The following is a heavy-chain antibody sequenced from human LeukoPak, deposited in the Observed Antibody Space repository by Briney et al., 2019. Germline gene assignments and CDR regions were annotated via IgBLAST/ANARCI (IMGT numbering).Heavy chain of an antibody. CDR2: IIPILGIA. CDR3: ARDRDSGSNQYYFDY. D-gene: IGHD1-26*01. V-gene: IGHV1-69*04. Sequence: GSSVKVSCKASGGTVISYAISWVRQALGQGLEWMGRIIPILGIANYAQKFQGRVTMTRDTSTSTVYMELSSLRSEDTAVYYCARDRDSGSNQYYFDYWGQGTLVTVSS. CDR1: GGTVISYA. J-gene: IGHJ4*02.